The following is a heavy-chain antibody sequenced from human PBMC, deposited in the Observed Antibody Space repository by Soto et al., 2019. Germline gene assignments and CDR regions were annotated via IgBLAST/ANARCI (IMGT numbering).Heavy chain of an antibody. V-gene: IGHV4-59*01. Sequence: SETLSLTCTVSGGSSSSYYWSWIRQPPGEGLEWIGYIYYSGSTNYNPSLKSRVTISVDTSKNQFSLKLSSVTAADTAVYSCAGGSPRLWVNSNPFAPRARRPMVTVSS. CDR2: IYYSGST. J-gene: IGHJ5*02. CDR3: AGGSPRLWVNSNPFAP. CDR1: GGSSSSYY. D-gene: IGHD1-7*01.